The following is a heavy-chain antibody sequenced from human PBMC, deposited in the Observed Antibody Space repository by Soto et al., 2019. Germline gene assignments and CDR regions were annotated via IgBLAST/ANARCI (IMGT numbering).Heavy chain of an antibody. CDR3: ARDSPSTSWRHFDY. V-gene: IGHV4-34*01. J-gene: IGHJ4*02. CDR1: GGSFSGYY. CDR2: INHSGST. Sequence: SETLSLTCAVYGGSFSGYYWSWIRQPPGKGLEWIGEINHSGSTNYNPSLKSRVTISVGTSKNQFSLKLSTVTAADTAVYYCARDSPSTSWRHFDYWGQGTLVTVSS. D-gene: IGHD2-2*01.